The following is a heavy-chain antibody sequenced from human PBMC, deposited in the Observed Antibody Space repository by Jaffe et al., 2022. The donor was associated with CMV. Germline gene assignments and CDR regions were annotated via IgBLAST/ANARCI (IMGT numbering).Heavy chain of an antibody. CDR1: GFTFSSYA. V-gene: IGHV3-64D*06. Sequence: EVQLVESGGGLVQPGGSLRLSCSASGFTFSSYAMHWVRQAPGKGLEYVSAISSNGGSTYYADSVKGRFTISRDNSKNTLYLQMSSLRAEDTAVYYCVKGGSAGLRFLEWFVAGPGGGDYWGQGTLVTVSS. CDR3: VKGGSAGLRFLEWFVAGPGGGDY. CDR2: ISSNGGST. D-gene: IGHD3-3*01. J-gene: IGHJ4*02.